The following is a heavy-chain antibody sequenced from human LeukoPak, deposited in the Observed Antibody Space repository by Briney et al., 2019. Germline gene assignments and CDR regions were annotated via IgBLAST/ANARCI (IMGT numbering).Heavy chain of an antibody. CDR3: ARDVEEGATMSKYYYYRMDF. CDR1: GFTFSDYY. CDR2: ISSSGSTI. V-gene: IGHV3-11*01. Sequence: WGSLRLSCAASGFTFSDYYMSWIRQAPGKGLEWVSYISSSGSTIYYAASVKGRFTISRNNAKNSLYLQMNSLTAEDTAVYYCARDVEEGATMSKYYYYRMDFWGQGTTVTVSS. J-gene: IGHJ6*02. D-gene: IGHD1-26*01.